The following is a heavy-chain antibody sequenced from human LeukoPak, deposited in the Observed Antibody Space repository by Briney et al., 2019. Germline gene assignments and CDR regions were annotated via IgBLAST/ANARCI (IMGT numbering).Heavy chain of an antibody. J-gene: IGHJ4*02. CDR1: GGSISSSSYY. V-gene: IGHV4-61*05. Sequence: PSETLSLICTVSGGSISSSSYYWSWIRQPPGKGLEWIGYIYYSGSTNYNPSLKSRVTISVDTSKNQFSLKLSSVTAADTAVYYCARSTGSYLGYWGQGTLVTVSS. D-gene: IGHD1-26*01. CDR2: IYYSGST. CDR3: ARSTGSYLGY.